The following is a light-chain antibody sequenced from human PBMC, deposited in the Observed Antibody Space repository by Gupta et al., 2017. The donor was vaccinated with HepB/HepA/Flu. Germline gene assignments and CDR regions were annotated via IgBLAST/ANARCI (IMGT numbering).Light chain of an antibody. Sequence: YRSTVNGGTSDLDWSNQLQGTPPKLLIEYNKNRPSAGPDRFSAATSGTAASPATSGLQSEDEADYYCQASEVSMSSWVFGGGTKLTVL. CDR1: TVNGGTSD. V-gene: IGLV1-47*02. J-gene: IGLJ3*02. CDR2: YNK. CDR3: QASEVSMSSWV.